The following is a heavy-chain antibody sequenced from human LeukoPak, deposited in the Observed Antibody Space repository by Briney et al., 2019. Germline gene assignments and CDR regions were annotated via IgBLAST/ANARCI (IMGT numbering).Heavy chain of an antibody. V-gene: IGHV1-46*01. CDR1: GYTFTSYS. CDR3: ARARGATANDF. J-gene: IGHJ4*02. Sequence: GASVKVSCKASGYTFTSYSIHWVRQAPGQGLEWMGIINPSGGGTSYAQKFQDRVTMTRDMSTSTVYMELYGLRSEDTAVYYCARARGATANDFWGQGTLVTVSS. CDR2: INPSGGGT. D-gene: IGHD4-17*01.